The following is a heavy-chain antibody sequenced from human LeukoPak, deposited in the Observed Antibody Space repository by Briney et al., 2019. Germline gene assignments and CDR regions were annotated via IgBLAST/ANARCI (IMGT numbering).Heavy chain of an antibody. J-gene: IGHJ4*02. V-gene: IGHV1-18*04. CDR1: GYTFITYG. CDR3: ARGDFDFDS. CDR2: VDPHTGDT. Sequence: ASVKVSCKASGYTFITYGISWERQAPGPGLEWMGWVDPHTGDTNNAQILHDRVTMTADPVTATAYMELRILRSDDTAVYYCARGDFDFDSWGQGTLVTVS. D-gene: IGHD2-21*01.